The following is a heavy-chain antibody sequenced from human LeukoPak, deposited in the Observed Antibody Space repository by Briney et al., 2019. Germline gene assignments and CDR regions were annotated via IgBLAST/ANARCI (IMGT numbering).Heavy chain of an antibody. CDR3: AAERGYSYGPEKNDAFDI. CDR1: GFTFSNSA. V-gene: IGHV1-58*02. J-gene: IGHJ3*02. Sequence: PGASVKVSCEASGFTFSNSAIQWVRQARGQRLEWIGWIVVGSGNTNYAQKFQERVTITRDMSTSIAYMELSSLRSEDTAVYYCAAERGYSYGPEKNDAFDIWGQGTMVTVSS. D-gene: IGHD5-18*01. CDR2: IVVGSGNT.